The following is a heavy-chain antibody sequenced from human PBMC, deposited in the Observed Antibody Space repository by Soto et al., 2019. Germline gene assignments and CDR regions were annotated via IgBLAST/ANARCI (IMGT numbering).Heavy chain of an antibody. D-gene: IGHD2-8*01. CDR1: GSRFSNYV. Sequence: GASVKVSCKVSGSRFSNYVISWVRQAPGHGLEWLGRIIPIFNPTKYAQSFQGRVTITADKSTSTASLELSSLRSDDTAVYYCARESRGKKAGSNGLVSLDYWGQGTPVTVSS. J-gene: IGHJ4*02. CDR3: ARESRGKKAGSNGLVSLDY. CDR2: IIPIFNPT. V-gene: IGHV1-69*06.